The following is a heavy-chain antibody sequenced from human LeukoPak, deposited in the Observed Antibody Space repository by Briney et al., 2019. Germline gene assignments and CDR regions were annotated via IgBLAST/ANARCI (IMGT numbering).Heavy chain of an antibody. D-gene: IGHD3-16*01. CDR3: AKDRANWAIDD. J-gene: IGHJ4*02. CDR1: GFTFTDHP. Sequence: GESLRLSCVASGFTFTDHPMNWVRQAPGKGLEWISYIGGDGIAFYADSVKGRFTASKDDARKSMYLQMNSLRVEDTAVYYCAKDRANWAIDDWGQGTEVTVSS. V-gene: IGHV3-69-1*01. CDR2: IGGDGIA.